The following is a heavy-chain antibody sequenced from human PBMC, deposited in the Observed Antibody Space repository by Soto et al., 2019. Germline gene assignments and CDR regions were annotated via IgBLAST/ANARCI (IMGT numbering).Heavy chain of an antibody. J-gene: IGHJ4*02. Sequence: QVQLVESGGGVVQPGRSLRLSCAASGFTFSSYAMHWVRQAPGKGLEWVAVISYDGSNKYYADSVKGRFTISRDNSKNTLYLQMNSLRAEDTAVYYCAREGDTAMVPSFDYWGQGTLVTVSS. CDR3: AREGDTAMVPSFDY. D-gene: IGHD5-18*01. CDR1: GFTFSSYA. CDR2: ISYDGSNK. V-gene: IGHV3-30-3*01.